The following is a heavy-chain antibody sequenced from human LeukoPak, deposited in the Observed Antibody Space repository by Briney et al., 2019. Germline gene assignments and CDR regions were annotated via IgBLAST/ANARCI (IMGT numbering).Heavy chain of an antibody. J-gene: IGHJ4*02. CDR1: GFPFDDYA. CDR3: AKDIRIGHISSPTFDY. V-gene: IGHV3-9*01. CDR2: ISWNSGNI. D-gene: IGHD6-6*01. Sequence: GGSLRLSCAASGFPFDDYAMHWVRQAPGKGLEWVSGISWNSGNIGSADSVKGRFTISRDNAKTSLYLQMNSLRPEDTALYYCAKDIRIGHISSPTFDYWGQGALVTVSS.